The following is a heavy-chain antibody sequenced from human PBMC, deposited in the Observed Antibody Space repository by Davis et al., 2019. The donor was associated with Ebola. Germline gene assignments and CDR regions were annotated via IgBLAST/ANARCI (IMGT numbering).Heavy chain of an antibody. V-gene: IGHV3-30*04. Sequence: PGGSLRLSCAASSFSFSGYSMHWVRQAPGKGLEWVAGISYHGRDKFYADSVRGRFTISRDNAKNSLYLQMNSLRAEDTAVYYCARDIVDAAICGMDVWGQGTTVSVSS. CDR2: ISYHGRDK. J-gene: IGHJ6*02. CDR3: ARDIVDAAICGMDV. D-gene: IGHD5-18*01. CDR1: SFSFSGYS.